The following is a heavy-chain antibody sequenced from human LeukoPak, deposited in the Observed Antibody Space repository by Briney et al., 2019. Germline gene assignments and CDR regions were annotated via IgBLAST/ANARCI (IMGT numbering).Heavy chain of an antibody. D-gene: IGHD6-13*01. J-gene: IGHJ4*02. V-gene: IGHV2-70*11. CDR3: ARIRDHSSSWESYFDY. Sequence: TLSLTCTVSGGSISSYYWSWIRQPPGKALEWLARIDWDDDKYYSTSLKTRLTISKDTSKNQVVLTMTNMDPVDTATYYCARIRDHSSSWESYFDYWGQGTLVTVSS. CDR2: IDWDDDK. CDR1: GGSISSYYW.